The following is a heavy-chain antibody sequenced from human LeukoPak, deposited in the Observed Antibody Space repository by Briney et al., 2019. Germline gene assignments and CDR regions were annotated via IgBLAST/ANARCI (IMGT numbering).Heavy chain of an antibody. D-gene: IGHD6-13*01. CDR2: IYYSGST. CDR1: GGSISSYF. CDR3: ARDRSGIAAAGSFDY. V-gene: IGHV4-59*12. Sequence: SETLSLTCTVSGGSISSYFWSWIRQPPGKGLEWIGYIYYSGSTNYNPSLKSRVTISVDTSKNQFSLKLSSVTAADTAVYYCARDRSGIAAAGSFDYWGQGTLVTVSS. J-gene: IGHJ4*02.